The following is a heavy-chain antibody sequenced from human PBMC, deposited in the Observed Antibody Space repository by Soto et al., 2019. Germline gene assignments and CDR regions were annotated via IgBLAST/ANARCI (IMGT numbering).Heavy chain of an antibody. D-gene: IGHD2-2*03. CDR3: ARLNGYCISTNCHGYYGMDV. CDR2: IYSSENT. CDR1: GDSVSTNSYS. V-gene: IGHV4-39*01. J-gene: IGHJ6*02. Sequence: PSETLSLTCTVSGDSVSTNSYSWGWIRQSPGKGLEWIGTIYSSENTYYNPSLLSRVTISVDTSKNEFSLRLSSVTAADTAVYYCARLNGYCISTNCHGYYGMDVWRQGTTVTVSS.